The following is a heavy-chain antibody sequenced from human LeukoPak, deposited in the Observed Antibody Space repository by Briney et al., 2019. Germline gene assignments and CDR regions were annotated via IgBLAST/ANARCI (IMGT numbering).Heavy chain of an antibody. J-gene: IGHJ5*02. CDR3: ARAGRYCSNTSCFDWFDP. CDR2: IYASGST. D-gene: IGHD2-2*01. CDR1: GSSIISGSYY. V-gene: IGHV4-61*02. Sequence: SETLSLTCTVSGSSIISGSYYWSWIRQPAGKGLEWIGRIYASGSTNYNPSLKSRVTISVDTSKNQFSLKLSSVTAADTAVYYCARAGRYCSNTSCFDWFDPWGQGTLVTVSS.